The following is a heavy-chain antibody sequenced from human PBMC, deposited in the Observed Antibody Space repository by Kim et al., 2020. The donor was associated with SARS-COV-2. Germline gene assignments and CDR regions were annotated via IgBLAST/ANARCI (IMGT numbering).Heavy chain of an antibody. J-gene: IGHJ3*02. CDR3: GRRRYVDYAFDM. Sequence: SETLSLTCTVSGDSISSYYWTWIRQPPGKGLQGIGNLYYTGTTDYNPSLKSRGSMSIDRSDDQSSLSLTSLTAADTALYFGGRRRYVDYAFDMWGQGSMVSVSS. CDR2: LYYTGTT. V-gene: IGHV4-59*08. D-gene: IGHD4-17*01. CDR1: GDSISSYY.